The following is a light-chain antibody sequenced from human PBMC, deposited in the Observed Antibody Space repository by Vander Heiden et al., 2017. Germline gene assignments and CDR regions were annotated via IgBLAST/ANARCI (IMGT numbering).Light chain of an antibody. CDR3: HQDKTYPYT. CDR2: KAS. CDR1: QSISSW. Sequence: DIQMTQSPSTLSASVGDRVTITCRASQSISSWLARYQQKPGKAPKLLIYKASSLESRVPSRFSGSGSGTAFTLTISSLQPDAFATYYCHQDKTYPYTFGHGTKVDIK. V-gene: IGKV1-5*03. J-gene: IGKJ3*01.